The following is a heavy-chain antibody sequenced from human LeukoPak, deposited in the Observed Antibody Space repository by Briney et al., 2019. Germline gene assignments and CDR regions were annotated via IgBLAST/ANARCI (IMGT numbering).Heavy chain of an antibody. V-gene: IGHV3-21*01. CDR3: ARDCSSTSKYYYYYYGMDV. CDR1: GFTFSSYS. D-gene: IGHD2-2*01. CDR2: ISSSSSYI. Sequence: GGSLRLSCAASGFTFSSYSMNWVRQAPGKGLEWVSSISSSSSYIYYADSVKGRFTISRDNAKNSLYLQMNSLRAEDTAVYYCARDCSSTSKYYYYYYGMDVWGQGTTATVSS. J-gene: IGHJ6*02.